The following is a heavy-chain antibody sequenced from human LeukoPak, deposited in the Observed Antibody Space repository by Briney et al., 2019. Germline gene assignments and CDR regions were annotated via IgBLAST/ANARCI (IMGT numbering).Heavy chain of an antibody. CDR2: IYYSGST. CDR1: GGSISSYY. V-gene: IGHV4-59*01. D-gene: IGHD3-22*01. Sequence: SKTLSLTCTVSGGSISSYYWSWIRQPPGKGLEWVGYIYYSGSTNYNPSLKSRVTVSVDTSKNQFSLKLSSVTAADTAVYYCARAGRAGSGYYLDYWGQGTLVTVSS. CDR3: ARAGRAGSGYYLDY. J-gene: IGHJ4*02.